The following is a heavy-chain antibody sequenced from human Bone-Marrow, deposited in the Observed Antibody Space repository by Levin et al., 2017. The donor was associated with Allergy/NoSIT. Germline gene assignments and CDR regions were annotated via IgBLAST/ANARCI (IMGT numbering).Heavy chain of an antibody. D-gene: IGHD6-6*01. V-gene: IGHV3-30-3*01. CDR1: GFTFSSYA. Sequence: GGSLRLSCAASGFTFSSYAMHWVRQAPGKGLEWVAVISYDGSNKYYADSVKGRFTISRDNSKNTLYLQMNSLRAEDTAVYYCARGSSSSVGKNGPYYFDYWGQGTLVTVSS. J-gene: IGHJ4*02. CDR2: ISYDGSNK. CDR3: ARGSSSSVGKNGPYYFDY.